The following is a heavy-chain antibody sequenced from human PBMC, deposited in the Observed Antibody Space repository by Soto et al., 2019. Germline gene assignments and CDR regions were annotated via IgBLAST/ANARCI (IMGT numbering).Heavy chain of an antibody. Sequence: QVQLVQSGAEEKKPGASVKVSCKASGYTFSNFAMHWVRQAPGQRLEWMGWINAGNGNTKSSQNFQGRVSITRDPSASTAYMELSSLRSEDTAVYYCARDHGSCWWGSVDCWGQGTLVTVSS. CDR1: GYTFSNFA. CDR2: INAGNGNT. CDR3: ARDHGSCWWGSVDC. J-gene: IGHJ4*02. V-gene: IGHV1-3*05. D-gene: IGHD6-19*01.